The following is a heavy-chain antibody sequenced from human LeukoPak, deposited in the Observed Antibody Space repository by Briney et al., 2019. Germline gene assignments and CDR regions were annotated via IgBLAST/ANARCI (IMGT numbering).Heavy chain of an antibody. CDR1: GGSFSGYY. V-gene: IGHV4-34*01. Sequence: SETLSLTCAVYGGSFSGYYWSWIRQPPGKGLEWIGEINHSGSTNYNPSLKSRVTISVDTSKNQFSLKLSSVTAADTAVYYCARESPVGVSQYYFDYWGQGTPATVSS. D-gene: IGHD6-13*01. CDR3: ARESPVGVSQYYFDY. CDR2: INHSGST. J-gene: IGHJ4*02.